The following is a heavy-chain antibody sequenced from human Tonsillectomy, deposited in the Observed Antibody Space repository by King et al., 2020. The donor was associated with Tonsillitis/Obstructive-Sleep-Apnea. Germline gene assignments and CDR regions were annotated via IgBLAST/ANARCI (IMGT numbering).Heavy chain of an antibody. CDR2: IHYSGST. Sequence: QLQESGPGLVKPSETLSLRCTVSGGSVSSGPYFWTWIRQPPGKGLEWIGNIHYSGSTNYSPSLKTRVTISVDTSKNQFSLNFKSVNAADTAVYYCAREAEDCSRKRCSFDPWGQGTVVIVSP. CDR1: GGSVSSGPYF. V-gene: IGHV4-61*01. D-gene: IGHD2-2*01. CDR3: AREAEDCSRKRCSFDP. J-gene: IGHJ5*02.